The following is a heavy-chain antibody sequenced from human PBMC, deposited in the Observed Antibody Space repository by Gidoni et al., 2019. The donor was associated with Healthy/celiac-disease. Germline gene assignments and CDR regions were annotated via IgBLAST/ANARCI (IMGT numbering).Heavy chain of an antibody. V-gene: IGHV3-30-3*01. CDR3: AREKHVDIVATLDY. D-gene: IGHD5-12*01. Sequence: QVQLVESGGGVVQPGRSLRLSCAASGFTFSSYAMHWVRQAPGKGLEWVAVISYDGSNKYYADSVKGRFTISRDNSKNTLYLQMNSLRAEDTAVYYCAREKHVDIVATLDYWGQGTLVTVSS. CDR1: GFTFSSYA. CDR2: ISYDGSNK. J-gene: IGHJ4*02.